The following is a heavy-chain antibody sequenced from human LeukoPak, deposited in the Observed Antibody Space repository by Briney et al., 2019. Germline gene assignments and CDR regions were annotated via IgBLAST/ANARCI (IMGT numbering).Heavy chain of an antibody. CDR2: IYHNGNT. CDR3: ARGSLDADWFDP. CDR1: GGSISSGGYS. V-gene: IGHV4-30-2*01. J-gene: IGHJ5*02. Sequence: PSQTLSLTCAVSGGSISSGGYSWSWIRQPPGKGLEWIGYIYHNGNTYYSPSLKSRVTISVDRSKNQLSLKLSSVTAADTAMYYCARGSLDADWFDPWGQGTLVTVSS. D-gene: IGHD3-16*02.